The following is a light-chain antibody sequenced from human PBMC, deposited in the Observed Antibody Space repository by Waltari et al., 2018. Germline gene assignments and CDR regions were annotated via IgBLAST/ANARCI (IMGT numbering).Light chain of an antibody. CDR1: RSVTNNS. CDR2: GVS. J-gene: IGKJ1*01. CDR3: QQYSNSWT. Sequence: EIVLTQSPGTLSLSPGERATLSCRASRSVTNNSFAWYQRNPGQAPRLPIYGVSNRATGIPDRFSGSGSETDFTLTISRLEPEDFAVYYCQQYSNSWTFGQGTKVEIK. V-gene: IGKV3-20*01.